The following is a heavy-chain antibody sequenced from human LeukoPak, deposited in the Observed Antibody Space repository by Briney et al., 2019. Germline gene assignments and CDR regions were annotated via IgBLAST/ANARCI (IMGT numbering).Heavy chain of an antibody. CDR1: GGSISSYY. J-gene: IGHJ4*02. CDR2: MYNSGSP. D-gene: IGHD3-16*02. V-gene: IGHV4-59*08. Sequence: SETLSLTCSVSGGSISSYYWSWIRQPPGKGLEWIGYMYNSGSPKYNPSLKSRVTISVDTSKNQFSLKLSSVTAADTAVYYCARLEGSGSYHRFDYWGQGTLVTVSS. CDR3: ARLEGSGSYHRFDY.